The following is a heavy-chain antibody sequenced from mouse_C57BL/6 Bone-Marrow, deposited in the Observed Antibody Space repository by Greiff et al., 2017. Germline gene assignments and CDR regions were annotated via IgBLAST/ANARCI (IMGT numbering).Heavy chain of an antibody. V-gene: IGHV1-55*01. J-gene: IGHJ1*03. Sequence: QVQLQQPGAELVKPGASVKMSCKASGYTFTGYYINWVKQRTGQGLEWIGDIYPGSGSTNYNAKFKSKATLTVDTSSSTAYMQLSSLTTEDSAVYYCARRCDSDDCYFYFWGRGTTLTVSS. D-gene: IGHD2-12*01. CDR1: GYTFTGYY. CDR2: IYPGSGST. CDR3: ARRCDSDDCYFYF.